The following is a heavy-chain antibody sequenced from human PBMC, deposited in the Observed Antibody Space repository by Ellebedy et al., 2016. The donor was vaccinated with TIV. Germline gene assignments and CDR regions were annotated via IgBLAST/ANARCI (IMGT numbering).Heavy chain of an antibody. V-gene: IGHV3-66*01. J-gene: IGHJ4*02. CDR2: ISSGGNT. CDR3: ARRYTSGWAPFHY. Sequence: GESLKISCAASGFTVSSNYMSWVRQAPGKGLEWVSVISSGGNTYYADSVKGRFSVSRDNANNTMYLQMNSLRAEDTAIYYCARRYTSGWAPFHYWGQGTLVTVSS. D-gene: IGHD6-19*01. CDR1: GFTVSSNY.